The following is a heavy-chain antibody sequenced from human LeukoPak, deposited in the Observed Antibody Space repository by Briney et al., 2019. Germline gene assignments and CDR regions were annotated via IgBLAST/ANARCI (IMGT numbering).Heavy chain of an antibody. CDR2: IKQDGSEK. CDR1: GFTFTRYW. J-gene: IGHJ4*02. Sequence: GGSLRLSCAASGFTFTRYWMNWVRQAPGKGLEWVANIKQDGSEKYYVDSAKGRFTISRDNAKNSLYLQMNSLRAEDTAVYYCARGRYCSSISCHYFDYWGQGTLVTVSS. D-gene: IGHD2-2*01. CDR3: ARGRYCSSISCHYFDY. V-gene: IGHV3-7*01.